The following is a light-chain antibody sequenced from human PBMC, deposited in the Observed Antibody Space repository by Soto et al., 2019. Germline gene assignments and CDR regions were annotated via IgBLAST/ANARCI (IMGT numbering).Light chain of an antibody. CDR3: QQYYSYPRT. Sequence: DIQMTQSPSSLSASVGDRVTITCRARQSISSYLNWYQQKPGKAPKVLIYAASSLQSGVPSRFSGIGSGTDFTLTISCLQSEDFATYYCQQYYSYPRTFGQGTKVDIK. CDR2: AAS. V-gene: IGKV1-39*01. CDR1: QSISSY. J-gene: IGKJ1*01.